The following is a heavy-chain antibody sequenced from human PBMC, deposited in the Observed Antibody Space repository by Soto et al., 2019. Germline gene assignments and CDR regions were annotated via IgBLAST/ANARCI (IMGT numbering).Heavy chain of an antibody. CDR3: ARASPDYGGKSY. V-gene: IGHV3-21*01. Sequence: EVQLVESGGGVVRPGGSLRLSCAASGFTFTRNTMNWVRQAPGKVLEWVSSISSSSAYISYADSVQGRFTFSRDNAKSSVVLQLNNLRADYTAVYYCARASPDYGGKSYWGQGTLVTVAS. J-gene: IGHJ4*02. D-gene: IGHD4-17*01. CDR2: ISSSSAYI. CDR1: GFTFTRNT.